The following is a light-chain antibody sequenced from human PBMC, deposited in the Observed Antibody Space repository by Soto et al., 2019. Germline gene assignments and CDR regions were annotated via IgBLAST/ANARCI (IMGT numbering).Light chain of an antibody. CDR1: QSVSSY. J-gene: IGKJ4*01. Sequence: EIVLTQSPATLSLSPGERATLSCRASQSVSSYLVWYQQKPGQAPRLLIYDASNRVTGIPARFSGSGSGTDFTLTIRRLEPEDFAVYYCQHRRNWPLTFGGGTKVEIK. CDR3: QHRRNWPLT. CDR2: DAS. V-gene: IGKV3-11*01.